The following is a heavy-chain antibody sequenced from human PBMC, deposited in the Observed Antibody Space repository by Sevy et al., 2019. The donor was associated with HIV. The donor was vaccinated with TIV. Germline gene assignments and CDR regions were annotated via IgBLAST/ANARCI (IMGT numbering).Heavy chain of an antibody. CDR3: VRGLQTHCDRTACPLDH. J-gene: IGHJ5*02. Sequence: GGSLRLSCAGYGFSFSGSDMHWVRQPTGKGLEWISSIGTLGDTFYADSVKGRFTISRDNAKSSLYLEMSSLRAGDTVFYYCVRGLQTHCDRTACPLDHWGQGTLVTVSS. CDR1: GFSFSGSD. V-gene: IGHV3-13*01. D-gene: IGHD2-21*01. CDR2: IGTLGDT.